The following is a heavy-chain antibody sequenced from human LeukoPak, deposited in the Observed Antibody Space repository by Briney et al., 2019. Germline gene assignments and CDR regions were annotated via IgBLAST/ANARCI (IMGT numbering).Heavy chain of an antibody. CDR1: GFTFSSYW. J-gene: IGHJ4*02. D-gene: IGHD5-18*01. CDR2: INTDGSST. V-gene: IGHV3-74*01. CDR3: AKDPVDTAMVSDY. Sequence: GGSLRLSCAASGFTFSSYWMHWVRQAPGKGLVWVSRINTDGSSTSYADSVKGRFTISRDNAKNTLYLQMNSLRAEDTAVYYCAKDPVDTAMVSDYWGQGTLVTVSS.